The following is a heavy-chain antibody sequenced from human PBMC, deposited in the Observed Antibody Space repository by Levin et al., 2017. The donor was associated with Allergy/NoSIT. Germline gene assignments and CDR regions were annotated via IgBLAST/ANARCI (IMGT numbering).Heavy chain of an antibody. Sequence: GGSLRLSCAASGFTFSSYAMSWVRQAPGKGLEWVSAIYASADSIYYSDSVKGRFTISIDSSKNTLYLHMNSLRAGDTAVYYCARSSRGYGTFDYWGQGTLVTVSS. CDR1: GFTFSSYA. D-gene: IGHD5-12*01. CDR3: ARSSRGYGTFDY. J-gene: IGHJ4*02. V-gene: IGHV3-23*01. CDR2: IYASADSI.